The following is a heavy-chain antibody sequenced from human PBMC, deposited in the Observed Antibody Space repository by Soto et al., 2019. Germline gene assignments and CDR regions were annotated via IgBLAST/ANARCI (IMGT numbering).Heavy chain of an antibody. V-gene: IGHV3-23*01. CDR3: AKTRGAMIYAISVYGMDV. CDR1: GFSFSSFA. Sequence: EVQLLESGGGFIHPGGSLRLSCAASGFSFSSFAMNWVRQAPGKGLEWVSIISGSADSTFYADSVKGRFTISRDNSKSMWYLQINSVRAEETAVYYCAKTRGAMIYAISVYGMDVWGQGTTVTVSS. CDR2: ISGSADST. D-gene: IGHD2-8*01. J-gene: IGHJ6*02.